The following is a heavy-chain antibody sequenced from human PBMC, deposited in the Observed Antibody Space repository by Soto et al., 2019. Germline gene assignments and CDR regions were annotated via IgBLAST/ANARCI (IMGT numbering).Heavy chain of an antibody. CDR2: IKQDGSEK. J-gene: IGHJ6*02. V-gene: IGHV3-7*03. D-gene: IGHD3-3*01. CDR3: ARSPTIFGVVPYYYYYGMDV. Sequence: VQLVESGGGLVQPGGSLRLSCAASGFTFSSYWMSWVRQAPGKGLEWVANIKQDGSEKYYVDSVKGRFTISRDNAKNSLYLQMNSLRAEDTAVYYCARSPTIFGVVPYYYYYGMDVWGQGTTVTVSS. CDR1: GFTFSSYW.